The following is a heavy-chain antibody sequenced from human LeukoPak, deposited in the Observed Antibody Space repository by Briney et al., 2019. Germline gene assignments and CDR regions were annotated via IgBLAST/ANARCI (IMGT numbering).Heavy chain of an antibody. CDR1: GFTFSSYG. V-gene: IGHV3-30*02. CDR3: AKDGWIRLWALDY. CDR2: IRYDGSNK. Sequence: PGGSLRLSCAASGFTFSSYGMHWVRQAPGKGLEWVAFIRYDGSNKYYADSVKGRFTISRDNSKNTLYLQMNSLRAEDTAVYYCAKDGWIRLWALDYWGQGTLVTVSS. J-gene: IGHJ4*02. D-gene: IGHD5-18*01.